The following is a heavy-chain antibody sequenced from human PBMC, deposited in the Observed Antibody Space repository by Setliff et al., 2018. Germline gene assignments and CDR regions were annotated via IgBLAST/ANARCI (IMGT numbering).Heavy chain of an antibody. D-gene: IGHD6-19*01. J-gene: IGHJ4*02. CDR2: ISSASSTI. V-gene: IGHV3-48*01. Sequence: GSLRLSCVVSGLTFRNFGMTWVRQAPGKGLEWLSKISSASSTIYYADSVKGRFTISRDNAQNSLYLQMNNLRAEDTAVYFCARARSNGWEEPDYWGQGTLVTVSS. CDR3: ARARSNGWEEPDY. CDR1: GLTFRNFG.